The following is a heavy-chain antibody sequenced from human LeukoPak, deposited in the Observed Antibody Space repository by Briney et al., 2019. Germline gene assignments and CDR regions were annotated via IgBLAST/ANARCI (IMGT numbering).Heavy chain of an antibody. V-gene: IGHV3-73*01. D-gene: IGHD3-10*01. CDR2: IRSKANSYAT. CDR3: TRPGGVYAFDI. CDR1: GFTFSSYA. J-gene: IGHJ3*02. Sequence: GGSLRLSCAASGFTFSSYAMSWVRQASGKGLEWVGRIRSKANSYATAYAASVKGRFTISRDDSKNTAYLQMNSLKTEDTAVYYCTRPGGVYAFDIWGQGTMVTVSS.